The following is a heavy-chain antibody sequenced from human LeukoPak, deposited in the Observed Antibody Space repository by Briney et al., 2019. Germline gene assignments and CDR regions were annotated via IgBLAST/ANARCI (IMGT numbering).Heavy chain of an antibody. Sequence: GGSLRPSCAASGFTFSSYSMNWVRQAPGKGLEWVSSISSSSSYIYYADSVKGRFTISRDNAKNSLYLQMNSLRAEDTAVYYCARVGYDSSGYLDYWGQGTLVTVSS. J-gene: IGHJ4*02. CDR1: GFTFSSYS. CDR3: ARVGYDSSGYLDY. D-gene: IGHD3-22*01. V-gene: IGHV3-21*01. CDR2: ISSSSSYI.